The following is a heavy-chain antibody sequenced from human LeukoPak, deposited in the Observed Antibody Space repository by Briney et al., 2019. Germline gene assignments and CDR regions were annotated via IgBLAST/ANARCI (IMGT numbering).Heavy chain of an antibody. CDR3: ARVGYFGSGNYYNDRGAFDY. V-gene: IGHV4-59*01. CDR2: IYYRGST. CDR1: GVSITSYY. J-gene: IGHJ4*02. Sequence: SETLSLTCTVSGVSITSYYWSWIRQPPGKGLEWIGYIYYRGSTNYNPSLKSRVTISVDTSKNQFSLKLSSVTAADTAVYYCARVGYFGSGNYYNDRGAFDYWGQGTLVTVSS. D-gene: IGHD3-10*01.